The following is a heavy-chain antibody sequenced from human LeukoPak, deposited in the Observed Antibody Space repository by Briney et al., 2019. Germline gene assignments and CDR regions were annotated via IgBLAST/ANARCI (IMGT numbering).Heavy chain of an antibody. J-gene: IGHJ4*02. Sequence: GGSLRLSCAASGFTFSNAWMSWVRQAPGKGLEWVSSISSSSSYIYYADSVKGRFTISRDNAKNSLYLQMNSLRAEDTAVYYCARGPSLYYYDSSGYPYYFDYWGQGTLVTVSS. V-gene: IGHV3-21*01. CDR3: ARGPSLYYYDSSGYPYYFDY. CDR1: GFTFSNAW. CDR2: ISSSSSYI. D-gene: IGHD3-22*01.